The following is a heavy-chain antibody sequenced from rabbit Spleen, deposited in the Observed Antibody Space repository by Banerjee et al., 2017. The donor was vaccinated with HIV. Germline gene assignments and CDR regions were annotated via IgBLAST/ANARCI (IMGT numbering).Heavy chain of an antibody. D-gene: IGHD4-1*01. Sequence: QLEESGGGLVKPEGSLTLTCKASGVSFSDKDVMCWVRQAPGKGLEWIACIATSSGKTAYASWAKGRFTITRSTSLNTVTLQLNSLTAADTATYFCARAAKSSGWGEDLWGQGTLVTVS. CDR3: ARAAKSSGWGEDL. V-gene: IGHV1S43*01. CDR1: GVSFSDKDV. CDR2: IATSSGKT. J-gene: IGHJ3*01.